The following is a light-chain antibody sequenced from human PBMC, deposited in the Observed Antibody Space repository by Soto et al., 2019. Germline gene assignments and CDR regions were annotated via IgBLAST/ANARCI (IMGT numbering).Light chain of an antibody. V-gene: IGKV2-30*01. J-gene: IGKJ1*01. Sequence: DVVMPQSPLSLPVTLGQPASISCRSSQSLIYSDGIAYLNWFHQRPGQSPRRLIYKVSNRDSGVPDRFSGSGSGTDFTLTISRVEAEDLGVYYCMQGTHWPPTFGRGTKVEIK. CDR1: QSLIYSDGIAY. CDR2: KVS. CDR3: MQGTHWPPT.